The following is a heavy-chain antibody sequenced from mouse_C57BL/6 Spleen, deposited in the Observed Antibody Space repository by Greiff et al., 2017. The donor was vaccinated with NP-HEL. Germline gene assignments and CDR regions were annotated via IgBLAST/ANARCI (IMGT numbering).Heavy chain of an antibody. CDR3: ARGSYDRLYWYYDV. CDR1: GFTFSSYA. CDR2: ISDGGSYT. V-gene: IGHV5-4*03. Sequence: EVKLMESGGGLVKPGGSLKLSCEASGFTFSSYAMSWVRQTPEKRLEWVATISDGGSYTYYPDNVKGRFTISRDNAKNNRYLQVIHLKSEDTSMYYCARGSYDRLYWYYDVWGTGTTVTVSS. J-gene: IGHJ1*03. D-gene: IGHD2-12*01.